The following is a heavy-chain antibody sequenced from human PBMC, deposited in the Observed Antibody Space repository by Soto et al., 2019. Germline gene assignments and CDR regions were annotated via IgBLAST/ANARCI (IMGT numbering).Heavy chain of an antibody. CDR2: IFHTGTT. J-gene: IGHJ4*02. D-gene: IGHD1-26*01. CDR1: WGSIGDLSCF. Sequence: FERPRPPRSFFWGSIGDLSCFRGLNPQPPGKGLEWIGYIFHTGTTNYNPSLKSRVTISLDTSMNQFSLKLSSVTPADTAVYYCTRAPVSGSYCFDFWGQGTPVTVSS. CDR3: TRAPVSGSYCFDF. V-gene: IGHV4-61*01.